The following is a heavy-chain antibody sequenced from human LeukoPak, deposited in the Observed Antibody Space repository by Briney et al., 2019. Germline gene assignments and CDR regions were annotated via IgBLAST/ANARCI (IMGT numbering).Heavy chain of an antibody. CDR3: ARADASSSAHHIFDY. J-gene: IGHJ4*02. CDR1: KFTFSNYA. Sequence: GGSLRLSCTASKFTFSNYAMSWVRQAPGKGLEWVSVISGSGGSTYYADSVKGRFTISRDNPKDTLFLQMNSLRSDDTAVYYCARADASSSAHHIFDYWGQGTLVTVSS. D-gene: IGHD6-6*01. V-gene: IGHV3-23*01. CDR2: ISGSGGST.